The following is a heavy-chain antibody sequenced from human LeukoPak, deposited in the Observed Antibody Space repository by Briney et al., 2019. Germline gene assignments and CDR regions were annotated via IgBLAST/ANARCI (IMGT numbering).Heavy chain of an antibody. V-gene: IGHV3-7*02. J-gene: IGHJ6*02. CDR2: IKQDGSEK. CDR1: GFTFRSYW. Sequence: GGSLRLSCAASGFTFRSYWMTWVRQAPEKGLEWVANIKQDGSEKYYVDSVKGRFTISRDNANNSLYLQMNSLRAEDTAVYYCARVRITGTSPIYYYYGMDVWGQGTTVTVSS. CDR3: ARVRITGTSPIYYYYGMDV. D-gene: IGHD1-20*01.